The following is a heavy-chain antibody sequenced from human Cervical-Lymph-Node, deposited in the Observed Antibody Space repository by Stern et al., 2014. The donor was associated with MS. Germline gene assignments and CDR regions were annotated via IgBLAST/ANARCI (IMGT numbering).Heavy chain of an antibody. CDR2: IWSDGTNS. Sequence: VQLVESGGGVVQTGRSLRLSCAAAGFTFSTYGMHWVRQAQGQGLEWVAVIWSDGTNSLYADSVKGRFTISRDNSKNTLYLQMNTLRTEDTAVYYCAREAPVEPAATDAFDIWGRGTMVAVSS. D-gene: IGHD2-2*01. V-gene: IGHV3-33*01. CDR1: GFTFSTYG. CDR3: AREAPVEPAATDAFDI. J-gene: IGHJ3*02.